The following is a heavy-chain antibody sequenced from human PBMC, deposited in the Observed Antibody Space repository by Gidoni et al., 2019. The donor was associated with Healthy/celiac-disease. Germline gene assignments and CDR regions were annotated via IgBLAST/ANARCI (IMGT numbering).Heavy chain of an antibody. CDR3: ARITSGWYAGYYYGMDV. CDR1: DGSIRRSSNY. D-gene: IGHD6-19*01. J-gene: IGHJ6*04. V-gene: IGHV4-39*01. Sequence: QMQLQASGAGLGKPSETLSLACTVSDGSIRRSSNYLGGIRQHPGKGLDGIGSLYYSRSTYYNATLKSRVTISVDTSNNQFSLKLSALTAADTAVYYCARITSGWYAGYYYGMDVWGKGTTVTVSS. CDR2: LYYSRST.